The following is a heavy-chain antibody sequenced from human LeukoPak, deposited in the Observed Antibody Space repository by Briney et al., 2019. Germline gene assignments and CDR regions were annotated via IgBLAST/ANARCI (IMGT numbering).Heavy chain of an antibody. J-gene: IGHJ4*02. D-gene: IGHD3-10*02. Sequence: GASVKVSCKASGYTFTAHYLHWVRQAPGQGLEWMGRINPNSGDTVYAQKFQGRVTMTGDTSISTTYMGLSRLRSDDTAVYYCAREEDYVADYWGQGTLVTVSS. CDR2: INPNSGDT. CDR1: GYTFTAHY. V-gene: IGHV1-2*06. CDR3: AREEDYVADY.